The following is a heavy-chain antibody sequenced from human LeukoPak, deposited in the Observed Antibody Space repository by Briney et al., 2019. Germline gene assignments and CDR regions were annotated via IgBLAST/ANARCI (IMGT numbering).Heavy chain of an antibody. V-gene: IGHV1-3*01. CDR2: INAGNGNT. CDR1: GYTFTSYA. Sequence: ASVKVSCKASGYTFTSYAMHWVRQAPGQRLEWMGWINAGNGNTKYSQKFQGRVTITRDTSASTAYMELSSLRSEDTAVYYCAANYYDSSGYYVGNDAFDIWGQGTMVTVSS. CDR3: AANYYDSSGYYVGNDAFDI. J-gene: IGHJ3*02. D-gene: IGHD3-22*01.